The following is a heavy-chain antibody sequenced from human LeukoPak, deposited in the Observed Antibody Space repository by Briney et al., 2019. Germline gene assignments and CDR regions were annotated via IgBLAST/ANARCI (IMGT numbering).Heavy chain of an antibody. V-gene: IGHV4-61*02. CDR1: GGSISSGSYY. CDR2: IYTSGST. CDR3: ARDQYYYDSSGYYRSDAFDI. D-gene: IGHD3-22*01. Sequence: SQTLSLTCTVSGGSISSGSYYWSWIRQPAGKGLEWIGRIYTSGSTNYNPSLKSRVTISVDTSKNQFSLKLSSVTAADTAVYYCARDQYYYDSSGYYRSDAFDIWGQGTMVTVSS. J-gene: IGHJ3*02.